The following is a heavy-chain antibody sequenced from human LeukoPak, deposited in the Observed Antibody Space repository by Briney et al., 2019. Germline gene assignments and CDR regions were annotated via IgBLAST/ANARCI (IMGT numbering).Heavy chain of an antibody. J-gene: IGHJ6*03. Sequence: PGGSLRLSCAASGFTFSGYDMHWVRQAPGKGLEWVAFIRYDESEKYYADSVKGRFTISRDNSVNTLYLQMNSLRPEDTAVYFCAKGHFWSGASYSFYMDVWGKGTTVTVSS. CDR3: AKGHFWSGASYSFYMDV. D-gene: IGHD3-3*01. CDR2: IRYDESEK. CDR1: GFTFSGYD. V-gene: IGHV3-30*02.